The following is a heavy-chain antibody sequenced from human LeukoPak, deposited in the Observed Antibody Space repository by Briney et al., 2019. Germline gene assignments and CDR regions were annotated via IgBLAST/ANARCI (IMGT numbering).Heavy chain of an antibody. J-gene: IGHJ6*03. V-gene: IGHV4-34*01. Sequence: SETLSLTCAVYGGSFSGYYWSWIRQPPGKGLEWIGEINHSGSTNYNPSLKSRVTMSVDTSKNQFSLKLSSVTAADTAVYYCAGVNYYYYYMDVWGKGTTVTISS. CDR1: GGSFSGYY. CDR2: INHSGST. CDR3: AGVNYYYYYMDV.